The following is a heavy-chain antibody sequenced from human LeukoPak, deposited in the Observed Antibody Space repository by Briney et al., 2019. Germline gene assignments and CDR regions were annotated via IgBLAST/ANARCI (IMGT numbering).Heavy chain of an antibody. CDR2: VTYDGNHK. J-gene: IGHJ4*02. Sequence: GGSLRLSCAASGFSFSNHGMNWVRRAPGKGLEWVAVVTYDGNHKNYADSVKGRFTISRDNSKNTLYLQMNSLRAEDTAVFYCARGSCSGGSCPYDFWGQGTLVTVSS. CDR1: GFSFSNHG. V-gene: IGHV3-33*05. CDR3: ARGSCSGGSCPYDF. D-gene: IGHD2-15*01.